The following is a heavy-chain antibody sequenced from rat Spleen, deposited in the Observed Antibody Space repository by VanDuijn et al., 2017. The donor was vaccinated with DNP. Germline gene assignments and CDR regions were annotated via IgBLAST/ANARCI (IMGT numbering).Heavy chain of an antibody. CDR3: AYTGINAIDA. CDR1: GFTFSTAW. D-gene: IGHD1-4*01. CDR2: IKAKSNNYAT. V-gene: IGHV6-6*01. J-gene: IGHJ4*01. Sequence: EVQVLESGGGLVQPGNSLKLSCATSGFTFSTAWMYWYRQFPEKRLEWVARIKAKSNNYATDYTESVKGRFTISRDDSKSSIYLQMNNLKEENTNIYYCAYTGINAIDAWGQGTSVTVSS.